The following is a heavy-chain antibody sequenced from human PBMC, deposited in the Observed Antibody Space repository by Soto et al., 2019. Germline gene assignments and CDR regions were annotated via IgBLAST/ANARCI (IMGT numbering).Heavy chain of an antibody. D-gene: IGHD3-10*01. CDR3: VRQGFGRLHGLVDV. V-gene: IGHV4-59*08. Sequence: SETLSLTCTVSDDSSSSYKWSWIRQPPGRRLEWIGYIDSNGGTSYNPSHQSRVTISIDTSTKQFSLKLSSVTAADTAVYYCVRQGFGRLHGLVDVWGQGTTVTVSS. J-gene: IGHJ6*02. CDR2: IDSNGGT. CDR1: DDSSSSYK.